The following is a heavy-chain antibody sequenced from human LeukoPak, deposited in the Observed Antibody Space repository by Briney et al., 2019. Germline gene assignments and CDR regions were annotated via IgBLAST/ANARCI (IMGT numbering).Heavy chain of an antibody. CDR2: IYYSGGT. V-gene: IGHV4-59*08. CDR1: GGSISSYY. Sequence: SETLSLTCTVSGGSISSYYWSWIRQPPGKGLEWIGYIYYSGGTNYNPSLKSRVTISVDTSKNQFSLKLSSVTAADTAVYYCARHRDGGDYWGQGTLVTVSS. D-gene: IGHD4-23*01. CDR3: ARHRDGGDY. J-gene: IGHJ4*02.